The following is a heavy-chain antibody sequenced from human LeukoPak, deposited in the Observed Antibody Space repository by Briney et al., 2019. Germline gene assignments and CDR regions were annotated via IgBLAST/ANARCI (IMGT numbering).Heavy chain of an antibody. J-gene: IGHJ3*01. CDR3: ARIPPNGGYFAFDL. CDR2: IYTSGST. D-gene: IGHD1-26*01. CDR1: GGSISSGSYY. Sequence: SETLSLTCTVSGGSISSGSYYWSWIRQPAGKGLEWIGRIYTSGSTNYNPSLKSRVTISVDTSKNQFSLKLSSVTAADTAVYYCARIPPNGGYFAFDLWGQGTMVTISS. V-gene: IGHV4-61*02.